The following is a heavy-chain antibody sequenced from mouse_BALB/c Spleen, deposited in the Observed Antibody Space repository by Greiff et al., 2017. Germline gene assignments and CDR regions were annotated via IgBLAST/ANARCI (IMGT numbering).Heavy chain of an antibody. CDR1: GFTFSSFG. CDR2: ISSGSSTI. J-gene: IGHJ3*01. CDR3: AGRDSTGYGFAY. V-gene: IGHV5-17*02. D-gene: IGHD3-2*01. Sequence: EVQRVESGGGLVQPGGSRKLSCAASGFTFSSFGMHWVRQAPEKGLEWVAYISSGSSTIYYADTVKGRFTISRDNPKNTLFLQMTSLRSEDTAMYYCAGRDSTGYGFAYWGQGTLVTVSA.